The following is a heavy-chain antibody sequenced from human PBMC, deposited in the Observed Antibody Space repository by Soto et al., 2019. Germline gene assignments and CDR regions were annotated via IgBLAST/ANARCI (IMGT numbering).Heavy chain of an antibody. CDR2: IYYSGST. Sequence: SETLSLTCTVSGGSISSYYWSWIRQPPGKGLEWIGYIYYSGSTNYNPSLKSRVTISVDTSKNQFSLKLSSVTAADTAVYYCAREGRYYDSSGYYYYYGMDVWGQGTTVTVSS. CDR3: AREGRYYDSSGYYYYYGMDV. D-gene: IGHD3-22*01. J-gene: IGHJ6*02. CDR1: GGSISSYY. V-gene: IGHV4-59*01.